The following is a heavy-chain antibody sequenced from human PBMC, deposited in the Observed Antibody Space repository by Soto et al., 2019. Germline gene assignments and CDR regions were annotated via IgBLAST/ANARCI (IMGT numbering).Heavy chain of an antibody. D-gene: IGHD1-26*01. J-gene: IGHJ4*02. V-gene: IGHV3-30*18. Sequence: GGSLRLSCAASGFPFSSYGMHWVRQAPGKGLEWVAVISYDGSNKYYADSVKGRFTISRDNSKNTLYLQMNSLRAEDTAVYYCAKSPPGVGASTLWYWGQGTLVTVSS. CDR1: GFPFSSYG. CDR3: AKSPPGVGASTLWY. CDR2: ISYDGSNK.